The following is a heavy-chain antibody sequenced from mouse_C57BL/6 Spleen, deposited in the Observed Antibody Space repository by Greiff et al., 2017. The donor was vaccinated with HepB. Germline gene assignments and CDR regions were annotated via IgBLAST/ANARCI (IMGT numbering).Heavy chain of an antibody. D-gene: IGHD1-1*01. CDR2: IWTGGGT. CDR3: ASYYGSRDWYFDV. CDR1: GFSLTSYA. Sequence: VKLMESGPGLVAPSQSLSITCTVSGFSLTSYAISWVRQPPGKGLEWLGVIWTGGGTNYNSALKSRLSISKDNSKSQVFLKMNSLQTDDTARYYCASYYGSRDWYFDVWGTGTTVTVSS. J-gene: IGHJ1*03. V-gene: IGHV2-9-1*01.